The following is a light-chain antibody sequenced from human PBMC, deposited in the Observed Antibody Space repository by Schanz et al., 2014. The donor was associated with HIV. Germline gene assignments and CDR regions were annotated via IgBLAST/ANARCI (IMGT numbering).Light chain of an antibody. CDR1: NSNIGAGYD. CDR2: GDS. Sequence: QSVLTQPPSVSGAPGQRVTISCTGNNSNIGAGYDVHWYQQLPGTAPKLLIYGDSNRPSGVPDRFSGSKSGTSASLAITGLQAEDEADYYCQSYDSSLSGVVFGGGTKVTLL. V-gene: IGLV1-40*01. CDR3: QSYDSSLSGVV. J-gene: IGLJ2*01.